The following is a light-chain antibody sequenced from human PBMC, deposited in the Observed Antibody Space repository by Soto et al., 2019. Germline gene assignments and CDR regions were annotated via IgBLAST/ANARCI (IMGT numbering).Light chain of an antibody. V-gene: IGKV1-39*01. Sequence: DIQMTQSPSSLSASVGDRVTITCRASQSISSYLNWYQQKPGQAPKLLIYAASSLQSGVPSRFSGSGSGTDFTLTISSLQPEDFATYYCQQSYSTTPWTFGQGTKVEIK. CDR2: AAS. CDR3: QQSYSTTPWT. CDR1: QSISSY. J-gene: IGKJ1*01.